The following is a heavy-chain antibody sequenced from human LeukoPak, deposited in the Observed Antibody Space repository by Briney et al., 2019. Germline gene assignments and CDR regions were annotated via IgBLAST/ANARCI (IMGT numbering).Heavy chain of an antibody. CDR3: ARDYQPLLYYMDV. D-gene: IGHD2-2*01. CDR1: GFTFSSYW. J-gene: IGHJ6*03. CDR2: IKQDGSEK. Sequence: GGSLRLSCAASGFTFSSYWMSWVRQAPGKGLEWVANIKQDGSEKYYVDSMKGRFTIARDNAKNSLYLQMNSLRAEDTAVYYCARDYQPLLYYMDVWGKGTTVTVSS. V-gene: IGHV3-7*01.